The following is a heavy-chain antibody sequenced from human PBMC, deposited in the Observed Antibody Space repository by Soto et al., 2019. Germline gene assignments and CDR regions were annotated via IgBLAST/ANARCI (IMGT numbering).Heavy chain of an antibody. Sequence: SVKVSCKASGGTFSSYAISWVRQAPGQGLEWMGGIIPIFGTANYAQKFQGRVTITADESTSTAYMELSSLRSEDTAVYYCASGGAAAGLSDYWGQGTLVTVSS. CDR3: ASGGAAAGLSDY. J-gene: IGHJ4*02. CDR1: GGTFSSYA. CDR2: IIPIFGTA. D-gene: IGHD6-13*01. V-gene: IGHV1-69*13.